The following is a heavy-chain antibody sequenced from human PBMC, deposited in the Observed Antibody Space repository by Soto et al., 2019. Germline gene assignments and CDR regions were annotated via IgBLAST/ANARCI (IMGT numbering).Heavy chain of an antibody. J-gene: IGHJ4*02. CDR3: AKHSTAAPDRGFPF. CDR1: GASIRSTNYY. CDR2: IYLSGTT. D-gene: IGHD2-21*02. V-gene: IGHV4-39*01. Sequence: PSEILSLTCTVSGASIRSTNYYWGWIRQPPGKGLEWIGNIYLSGTTHYDPSLKSRVIISVDTSKNQFSLQLTSVTAADTAVYYCAKHSTAAPDRGFPFWGPGTLVPVSS.